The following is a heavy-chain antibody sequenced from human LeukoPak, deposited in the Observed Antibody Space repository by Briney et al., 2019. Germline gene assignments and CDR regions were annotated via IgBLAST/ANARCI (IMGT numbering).Heavy chain of an antibody. CDR3: SRNPTSLDSSGYYYYYYYMDV. Sequence: PSETLSLTCTVSGGSISSYYWSWIRQPPGKGLELTGRIYYSGSTYYNPSLKSRVTLSVDTSKNQFSLKLSSVTAADTSVYFCSRNPTSLDSSGYYYYYYYMDVWGKGTTVTVSS. CDR2: IYYSGST. V-gene: IGHV4-59*08. CDR1: GGSISSYY. J-gene: IGHJ6*03. D-gene: IGHD3-22*01.